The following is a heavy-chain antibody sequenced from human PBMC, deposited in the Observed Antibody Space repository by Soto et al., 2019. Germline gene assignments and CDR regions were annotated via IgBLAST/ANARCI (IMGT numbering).Heavy chain of an antibody. D-gene: IGHD6-19*01. J-gene: IGHJ4*02. CDR1: GYTFTSYG. Sequence: ASVKVSCKASGYTFTSYGISWVRQAPGQGLEWMGWFSAYNGNTKYAQKLQGRVTMTTDTSTSTAYMELRSLRSDDTAVYYCARESVEQSINYWGQGTLVTFSS. CDR2: FSAYNGNT. V-gene: IGHV1-18*01. CDR3: ARESVEQSINY.